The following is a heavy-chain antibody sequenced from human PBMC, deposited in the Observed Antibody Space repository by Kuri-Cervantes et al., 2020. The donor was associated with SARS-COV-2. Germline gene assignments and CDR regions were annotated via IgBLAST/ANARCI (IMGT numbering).Heavy chain of an antibody. CDR2: ISYDGSNK. Sequence: GESLKISWAASGFTFSSYAMHWVRQAPGKGLEWVAVISYDGSNKYYADSVKGRFTISRDNSKNTLYLQMNSLRAEDTAVYYCAGSGGEASYYYYYGMDVWGQGTTVTVSS. CDR1: GFTFSSYA. CDR3: AGSGGEASYYYYYGMDV. D-gene: IGHD2-21*01. J-gene: IGHJ6*02. V-gene: IGHV3-30-3*01.